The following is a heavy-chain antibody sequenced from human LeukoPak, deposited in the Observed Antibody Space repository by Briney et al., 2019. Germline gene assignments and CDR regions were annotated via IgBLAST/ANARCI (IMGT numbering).Heavy chain of an antibody. CDR3: ARGAYGLTTGFDP. CDR2: IYHSGST. CDR1: GGSFSGYY. Sequence: SETLSLTCAVYGGSFSGYYWSWIRQPPGKGLEWSGYIYHSGSTYYNPSLKSRVTISVDRSKNQFSLKLSSVTAADTAVYYCARGAYGLTTGFDPWGQGTLVTVSS. V-gene: IGHV4-34*01. D-gene: IGHD1-1*01. J-gene: IGHJ5*02.